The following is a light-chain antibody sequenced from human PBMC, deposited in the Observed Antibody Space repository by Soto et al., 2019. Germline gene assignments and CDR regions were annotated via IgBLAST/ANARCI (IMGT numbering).Light chain of an antibody. Sequence: EIVLTQFPATPSMSPWESATLSCRASRSVSSYLAWYQQKPGQAPRLLIYDTSNRATGIPARFSGSRSGTDFTLTISSLEPEDFAVYFCHQRNKFGQGTRLEIK. CDR2: DTS. J-gene: IGKJ5*01. CDR1: RSVSSY. V-gene: IGKV3-11*01. CDR3: HQRNK.